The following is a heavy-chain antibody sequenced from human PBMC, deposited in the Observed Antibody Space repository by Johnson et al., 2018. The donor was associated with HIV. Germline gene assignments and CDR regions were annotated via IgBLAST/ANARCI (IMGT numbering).Heavy chain of an antibody. Sequence: EVQLVESGGGLVQPGGSQRLSCAASGFTFSSYAMSWVRQAPGKGLEWVSAISGSGGSTYYADSVKGRFTISRDNSKNTLYLQMNSLRAEDTAVYYCARGGITMIVVVITTGAFDIWGQGTMVTVSS. D-gene: IGHD3-22*01. CDR2: ISGSGGST. CDR3: ARGGITMIVVVITTGAFDI. CDR1: GFTFSSYA. V-gene: IGHV3-23*04. J-gene: IGHJ3*02.